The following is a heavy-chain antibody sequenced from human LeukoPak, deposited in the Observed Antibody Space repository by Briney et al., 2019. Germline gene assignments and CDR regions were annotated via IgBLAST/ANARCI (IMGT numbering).Heavy chain of an antibody. D-gene: IGHD3-10*01. CDR2: FDPEDGET. Sequence: ASVKVSCKVSGYTLTELSMHWVRQAPGKGLEWMGGFDPEDGETIYAQKFQGRVTMTEDTSTDTAYMELSSLRSEDTAVYYCATGFLWFGELFHDYWGQGTLVTVSS. J-gene: IGHJ4*02. CDR1: GYTLTELS. V-gene: IGHV1-24*01. CDR3: ATGFLWFGELFHDY.